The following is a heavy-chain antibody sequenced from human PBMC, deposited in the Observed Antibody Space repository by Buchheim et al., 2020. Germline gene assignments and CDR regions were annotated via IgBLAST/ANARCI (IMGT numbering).Heavy chain of an antibody. CDR1: GGSFSGYY. D-gene: IGHD1-26*01. CDR2: INHSGST. V-gene: IGHV4-34*01. J-gene: IGHJ4*02. CDR3: ARGRYSGSYYEGY. Sequence: QVQLQQWGAGLLKPSETLSLTCAVYGGSFSGYYWSWIRQPPGKGLEWIGEINHSGSTNYNPSLKSRVTISVDTSKNQFSLKLSSVTAADTAVYYCARGRYSGSYYEGYWGQGTL.